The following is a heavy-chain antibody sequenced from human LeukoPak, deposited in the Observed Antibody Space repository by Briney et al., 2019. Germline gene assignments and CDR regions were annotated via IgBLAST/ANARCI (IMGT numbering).Heavy chain of an antibody. V-gene: IGHV1-24*01. D-gene: IGHD4-23*01. CDR1: GYTLTELS. J-gene: IGHJ4*02. Sequence: ASVKVSCKVSGYTLTELSMHWVRQAPGKGLEWMGGFDPEDGETIYAQKFQGRVTMTEDTPTDTAYMELSSLRSEDTAVYYCATMTTVVTCFDYWGQGTLVTVSS. CDR2: FDPEDGET. CDR3: ATMTTVVTCFDY.